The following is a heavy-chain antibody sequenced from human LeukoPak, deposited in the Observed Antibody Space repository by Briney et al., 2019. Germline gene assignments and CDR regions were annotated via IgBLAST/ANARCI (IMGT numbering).Heavy chain of an antibody. D-gene: IGHD6-13*01. V-gene: IGHV4-59*08. CDR1: GGSISNYY. J-gene: IGHJ5*02. Sequence: SETLSLTCTVSGGSISNYYWSWIRQPPGKGLEWIGYIYYSGSTNYNPSLKSRVTISVDTSKNQFSLKLSSVTAADTAVYYCARHAGYSSSPSRDWFDPWGQGTLVTVSS. CDR2: IYYSGST. CDR3: ARHAGYSSSPSRDWFDP.